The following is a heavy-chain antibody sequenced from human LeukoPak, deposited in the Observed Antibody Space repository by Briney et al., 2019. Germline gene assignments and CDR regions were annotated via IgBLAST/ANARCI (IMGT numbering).Heavy chain of an antibody. J-gene: IGHJ3*01. CDR2: ISGRGGGT. V-gene: IGHV3-23*01. CDR3: VQEGPRGLAFDV. CDR1: GVTFSSYV. Sequence: GGSLRLSCEASGVTFSSYVMSWVRQAPGKGPEWVSGISGRGGGTYYADFVKGRFAISRDNSKNTLYLQMNSLRAEDSAVYYCVQEGPRGLAFDVWGQGTKVTVSS.